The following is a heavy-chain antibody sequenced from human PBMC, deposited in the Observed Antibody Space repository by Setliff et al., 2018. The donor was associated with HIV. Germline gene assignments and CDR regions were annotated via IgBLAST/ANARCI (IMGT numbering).Heavy chain of an antibody. V-gene: IGHV4-59*04. CDR3: ARGYSFGSIQHFDF. J-gene: IGHJ4*02. CDR1: GGSISSYY. Sequence: LSLTCPVSGGSISSYYWSWIRQPAGKGLEWIGNVFHSGSTYYNPSLKSRLTMSVDTSKNHFSLNLRSVTAADTAVYFCARGYSFGSIQHFDFWGQGILVTVSS. CDR2: VFHSGST. D-gene: IGHD5-12*01.